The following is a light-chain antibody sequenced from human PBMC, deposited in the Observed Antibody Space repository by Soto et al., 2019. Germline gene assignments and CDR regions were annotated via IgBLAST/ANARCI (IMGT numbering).Light chain of an antibody. V-gene: IGLV2-14*03. J-gene: IGLJ2*01. CDR1: SSDVGYYTF. Sequence: QSVLTQPASVSGSPGQSITISCTGTSSDVGYYTFVSWYQQHPGKAPKLMIYDVSNRPSGVSNRFSGSKSGNTASLTISGLHAEDEDNYYCSSYANNNTLVFGGGTKLTVL. CDR3: SSYANNNTLV. CDR2: DVS.